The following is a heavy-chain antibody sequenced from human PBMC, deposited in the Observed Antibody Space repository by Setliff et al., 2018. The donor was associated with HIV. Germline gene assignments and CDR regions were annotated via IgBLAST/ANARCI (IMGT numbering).Heavy chain of an antibody. CDR3: ARGTAYYNFWSGYSQDYYYYMDV. D-gene: IGHD3-3*01. J-gene: IGHJ6*03. Sequence: SETLSLTCAVFGGSFTDIGGSFTDYYWIWIRQPPGKGLEWIGEINHSGSTKYNPSLKSRVTISVDTSKNQFSLKLSSVTAADTAVYYCARGTAYYNFWSGYSQDYYYYMDVWGKGTMVTVSS. CDR1: GGSFTDIGGSFTDYY. CDR2: INHSGST. V-gene: IGHV4-34*01.